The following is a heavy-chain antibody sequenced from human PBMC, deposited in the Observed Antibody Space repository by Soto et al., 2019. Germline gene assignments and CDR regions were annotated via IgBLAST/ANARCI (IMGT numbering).Heavy chain of an antibody. J-gene: IGHJ6*02. CDR2: IIPVFGTT. CDR1: GGTFSNYT. Sequence: QVQLVQSGAEVKKPGSSVKVFCKASGGTFSNYTISWVRQAPGQGLEWMGGIIPVFGTTDYEQKFQGRVTVTAAGSTSTAYIKVSSLRSADTAVYYCARSSPYIVVRKPTGNQDYYGMDVWGQGTTVTVSS. D-gene: IGHD2-2*01. CDR3: ARSSPYIVVRKPTGNQDYYGMDV. V-gene: IGHV1-69*01.